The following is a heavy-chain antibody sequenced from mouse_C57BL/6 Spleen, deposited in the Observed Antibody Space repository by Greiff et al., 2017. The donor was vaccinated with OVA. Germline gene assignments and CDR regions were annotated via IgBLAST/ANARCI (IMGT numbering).Heavy chain of an antibody. V-gene: IGHV1-80*01. CDR1: GYAFSSYW. Sequence: QVQLQQSGAELVKPGASVKISCKASGYAFSSYWMNWVKQRPGKGLEWIGQIYPGDGDTNYNGKFKGKATLTADKSSSTAYMQLSSLTSEDSAVYFCARGDYGSSPFDYWGQGTTLTVSS. D-gene: IGHD1-1*01. CDR2: IYPGDGDT. CDR3: ARGDYGSSPFDY. J-gene: IGHJ2*01.